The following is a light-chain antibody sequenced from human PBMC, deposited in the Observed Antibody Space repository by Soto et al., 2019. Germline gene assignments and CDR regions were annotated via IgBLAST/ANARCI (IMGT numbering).Light chain of an antibody. CDR3: SSYTSSSTLVV. J-gene: IGLJ2*01. CDR2: DVS. Sequence: QSALTQPASVSGSPGQSITISCTSSDVSGYNYVSWYQQHPDKAPKVMIYDVSNRPSGVSNRFSGSKSGNTASLTISGLQAEDEEDYYCSSYTSSSTLVVFGGGTKVTVL. V-gene: IGLV2-14*01. CDR1: SSDVSGYNY.